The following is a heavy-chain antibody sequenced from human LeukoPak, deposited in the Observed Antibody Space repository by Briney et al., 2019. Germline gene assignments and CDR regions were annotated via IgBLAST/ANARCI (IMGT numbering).Heavy chain of an antibody. D-gene: IGHD3/OR15-3a*01. J-gene: IGHJ4*02. CDR3: ARQTGSGLFILP. V-gene: IGHV4-39*01. CDR1: GVSISSSNSY. CDR2: IYYSGNT. Sequence: SETLSLTCTVSGVSISSSNSYWGWLRQPPGKGLEWIGSIYYSGNTYYNASLKSQASISFNTSKNQFPLRLTSVTAADTAVYYCARQTGSGLFILPGGQGTLVTVTS.